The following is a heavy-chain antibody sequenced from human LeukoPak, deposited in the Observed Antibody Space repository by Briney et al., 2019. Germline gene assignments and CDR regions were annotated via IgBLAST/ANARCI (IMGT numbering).Heavy chain of an antibody. V-gene: IGHV1-46*01. CDR2: INPSGGST. D-gene: IGHD3-10*01. CDR1: GYTCTSYY. J-gene: IGHJ4*02. Sequence: ASVKVSCKASGYTCTSYYMHWVRQAPGQGLEGMGIINPSGGSTSYAQKFQGRVTMTRDTSTSTVYMELSSLRSEDTAVYYCAISAMVRGVMYYFDYWGQGTLVTVSS. CDR3: AISAMVRGVMYYFDY.